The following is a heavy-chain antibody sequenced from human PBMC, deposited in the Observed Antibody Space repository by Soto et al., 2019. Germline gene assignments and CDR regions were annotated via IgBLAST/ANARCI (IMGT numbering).Heavy chain of an antibody. Sequence: QVQLVQSGAEVKKPGSSVKVSCKASGGTFSSYAISWVRQAPGQGLEWMGGILPIFGTANYAQKFQGRVTITADESTSTAYMELSSLRSEDTAVYYCAKPENVDIVAPISSDYYYYGMDVWGQGTTVTVAS. J-gene: IGHJ6*02. CDR1: GGTFSSYA. CDR2: ILPIFGTA. D-gene: IGHD5-12*01. V-gene: IGHV1-69*01. CDR3: AKPENVDIVAPISSDYYYYGMDV.